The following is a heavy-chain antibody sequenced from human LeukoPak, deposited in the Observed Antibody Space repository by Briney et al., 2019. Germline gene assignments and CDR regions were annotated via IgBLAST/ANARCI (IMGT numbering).Heavy chain of an antibody. J-gene: IGHJ4*02. CDR1: LVTFSKAW. V-gene: IGHV3-15*01. D-gene: IGHD1-1*01. CDR2: TRSKSDGGTT. Sequence: GESLRLSRAPSLVTFSKAWMTSVPEAPGKGVQWGGRTRSKSDGGTTDYAAPVKGRFTISRDDLKNTLYLQMNGLKSVDTAVYYCTAGTGSTDYLGQGTLVTVSS. CDR3: TAGTGSTDY.